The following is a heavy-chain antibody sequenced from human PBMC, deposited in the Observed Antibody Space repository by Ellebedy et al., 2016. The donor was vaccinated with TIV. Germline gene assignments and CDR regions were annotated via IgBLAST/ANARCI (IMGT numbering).Heavy chain of an antibody. CDR1: GYSISSGSY. CDR2: IYHSGST. CDR3: ATFRNLDGFDI. J-gene: IGHJ3*02. Sequence: GSLRLSCAVSGYSISSGSYWGWIRQPPGKGLEWIGSIYHSGSTYYNPSLKRRVTISIDTSKNQFSLKLSSVTAAATAVYYCATFRNLDGFDIWGQGTMVTVSS. V-gene: IGHV4-38-2*01.